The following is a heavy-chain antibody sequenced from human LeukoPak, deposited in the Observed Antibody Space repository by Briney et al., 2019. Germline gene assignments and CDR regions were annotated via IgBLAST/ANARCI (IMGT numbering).Heavy chain of an antibody. CDR2: ITTSDGNT. CDR3: AKDGGLWVSAHWGDS. D-gene: IGHD7-27*01. Sequence: GGSLRLSCAASGFTFSGYTMSWVRQAPGKGLEWVSTITTSDGNTYYADSVKGRFTVSRDNSKNTLYLQMNSLRAEDTAVYYCAKDGGLWVSAHWGDSWGRGTLVTVSS. V-gene: IGHV3-23*01. J-gene: IGHJ4*02. CDR1: GFTFSGYT.